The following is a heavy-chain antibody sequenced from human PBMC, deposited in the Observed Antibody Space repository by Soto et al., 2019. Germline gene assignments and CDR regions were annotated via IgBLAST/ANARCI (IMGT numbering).Heavy chain of an antibody. CDR1: GYTFSNFW. J-gene: IGHJ4*02. Sequence: CQCSGYTFSNFWIGWVRQLPGQGLEWMGIIYPGDHETRYSPSFLGKVTISAETSINTAYLQWSSLEASDSAFYFCARSPRSSPYFDFWGQGALVTVSS. CDR2: IYPGDHET. CDR3: ARSPRSSPYFDF. D-gene: IGHD6-13*01. V-gene: IGHV5-51*01.